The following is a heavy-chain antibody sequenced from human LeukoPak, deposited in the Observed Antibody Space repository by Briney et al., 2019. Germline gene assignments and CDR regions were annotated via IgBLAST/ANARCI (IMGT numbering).Heavy chain of an antibody. D-gene: IGHD5-12*01. J-gene: IGHJ4*02. V-gene: IGHV4-59*08. Sequence: SETLSLTCTVSGGSISSYYWSWIRQPPGKGLEWIGYIYYSGSTNYNPSLKSRVTISVDTSKNQFSLKLSSVTAADTAVCYCARHDQGNIVATIYDYWGQGTLVTVSS. CDR1: GGSISSYY. CDR3: ARHDQGNIVATIYDY. CDR2: IYYSGST.